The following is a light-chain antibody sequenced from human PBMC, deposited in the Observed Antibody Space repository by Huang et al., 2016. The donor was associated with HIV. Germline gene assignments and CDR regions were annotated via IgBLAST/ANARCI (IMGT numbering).Light chain of an antibody. CDR1: QGISTN. CDR2: GAS. V-gene: IGKV3-15*01. J-gene: IGKJ2*01. CDR3: QQYNNWPWFT. Sequence: EIVMTQSPATLSVSPGERATLSCRASQGISTNVAWYQQSPGQSPRLLIYGASTRATGIPARFCGSGSGTEFTLTISSLQSEDFAVYYCQQYNNWPWFTFGQGTKLDIK.